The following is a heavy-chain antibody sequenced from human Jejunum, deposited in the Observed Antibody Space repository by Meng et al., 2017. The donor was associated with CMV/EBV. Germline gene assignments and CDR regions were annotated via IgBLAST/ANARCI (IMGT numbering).Heavy chain of an antibody. CDR3: ARCSSTSCRYFDY. J-gene: IGHJ4*02. D-gene: IGHD2-2*01. CDR1: GFTFSNYG. V-gene: IGHV3-23*03. CDR2: IYDGGSST. Sequence: AASGFTFSNYGMSWVRQAPGKGLEWVSIIYDGGSSTYYADSVKGRFTISRDNSKNTLYLQMNSLRAEDTAIYYCARCSSTSCRYFDYWGQGTLVTVSS.